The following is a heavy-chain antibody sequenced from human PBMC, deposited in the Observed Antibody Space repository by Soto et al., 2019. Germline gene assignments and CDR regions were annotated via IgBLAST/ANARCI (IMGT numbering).Heavy chain of an antibody. V-gene: IGHV3-30*03. CDR3: ACGWYCFDY. Sequence: QVHLVESGGGVVQPGRSLRLSCAASGFTFNNYGMHWARQAPGQGLEWVAGISSDGSNKYYADSVKGRFTISRDNSRNTLYLQMDSLRAEDTAVYYCACGWYCFDYCGQGTLVTVSS. J-gene: IGHJ4*01. D-gene: IGHD6-19*01. CDR1: GFTFNNYG. CDR2: ISSDGSNK.